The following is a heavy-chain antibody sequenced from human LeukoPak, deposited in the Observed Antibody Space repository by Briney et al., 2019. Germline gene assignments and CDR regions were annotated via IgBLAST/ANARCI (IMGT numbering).Heavy chain of an antibody. CDR2: IYNSGST. CDR1: GGSILSYY. J-gene: IGHJ6*03. V-gene: IGHV4-4*07. Sequence: PSETLSLTCPGSGGSILSYYWSWLRPPAGKGLEGIGCIYNSGSTNYNPSLESRVTMSVDTSKNQFSLKLSSVTAADTAVYYCARIADCSSSSCPYYYDMDVWGKGTTVTVSS. CDR3: ARIADCSSSSCPYYYDMDV. D-gene: IGHD2-2*01.